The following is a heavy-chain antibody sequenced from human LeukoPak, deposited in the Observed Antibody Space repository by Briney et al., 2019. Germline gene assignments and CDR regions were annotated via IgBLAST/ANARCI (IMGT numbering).Heavy chain of an antibody. J-gene: IGHJ4*02. D-gene: IGHD4-17*01. V-gene: IGHV1-69*05. Sequence: SVKVSCKASGGTFSSYAISWVRQAPGQGLEWIGGIIPIFGTANYAQKFQGRVTITTDESTSTAYMELSSLRSEDTAVYYCASGGYGDYYFDYWGQGTLVTVSS. CDR3: ASGGYGDYYFDY. CDR2: IIPIFGTA. CDR1: GGTFSSYA.